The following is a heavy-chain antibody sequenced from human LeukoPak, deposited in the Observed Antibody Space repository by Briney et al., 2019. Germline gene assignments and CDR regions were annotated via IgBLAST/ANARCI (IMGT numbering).Heavy chain of an antibody. J-gene: IGHJ4*02. CDR3: ARVTGRVRYSYGLGY. CDR2: XNPNSGNT. Sequence: NWVRXXXXQGLEWXXWXNPNSGNTGYAQKFQGRVTMTRNTSISIAYMELSSLRSEDTAVYYCARVTGRVRYSYGLGYWGQGTLVTVSS. D-gene: IGHD5-18*01. V-gene: IGHV1-8*01.